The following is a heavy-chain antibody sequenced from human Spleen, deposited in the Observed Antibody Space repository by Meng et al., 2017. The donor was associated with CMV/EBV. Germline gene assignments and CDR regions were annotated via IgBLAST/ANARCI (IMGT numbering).Heavy chain of an antibody. D-gene: IGHD2-15*01. CDR2: INHSGST. J-gene: IGHJ5*02. Sequence: SETLSLTCAVYGGSFSGYYWSWIRQPPGKGLEWIGEINHSGSTNYNPSLKSRVTISVDTSKNQFSLKLSSVTAADTAVYYCARSRLVAATHNWFDPWGQGTLVTVSS. CDR3: ARSRLVAATHNWFDP. V-gene: IGHV4-34*01. CDR1: GGSFSGYY.